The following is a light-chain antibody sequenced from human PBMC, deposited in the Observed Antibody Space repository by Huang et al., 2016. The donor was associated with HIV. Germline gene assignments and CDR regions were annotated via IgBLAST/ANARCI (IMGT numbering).Light chain of an antibody. CDR3: QQYGNLPPS. CDR1: QDITHS. J-gene: IGKJ1*01. CDR2: DAS. Sequence: DIQMTQSPSSLSASVGDRVTITCQASQDITHSLNWYQQRPGKAPRLLIFDASNLKTGVPNRFSGRGSGTDFSFTIDSLRPEDVATYYCQQYGNLPPSFGQGTKVEIK. V-gene: IGKV1-33*01.